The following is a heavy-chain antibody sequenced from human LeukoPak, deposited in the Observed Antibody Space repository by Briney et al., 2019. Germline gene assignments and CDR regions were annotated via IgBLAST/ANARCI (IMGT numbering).Heavy chain of an antibody. CDR1: GDSINKYF. J-gene: IGHJ4*02. V-gene: IGHV4-59*01. CDR3: ARAGPENLNWRYYIDF. D-gene: IGHD1-1*01. Sequence: SETLSLTCTVSGDSINKYFWSWLRQSPGKGLEWIGYISHDGSTNYSPSLKSRVTISLDKSNNQSSLSLSFVTAAGTAVYYCARAGPENLNWRYYIDFWGQGILVTVSS. CDR2: ISHDGST.